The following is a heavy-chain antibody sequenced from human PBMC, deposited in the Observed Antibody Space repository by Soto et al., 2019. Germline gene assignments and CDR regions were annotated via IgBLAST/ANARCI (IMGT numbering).Heavy chain of an antibody. V-gene: IGHV3-30-3*01. J-gene: IGHJ4*02. CDR3: ARGLVVVTAIPAPYDNENDY. CDR1: GFTFSSYA. CDR2: ISYDGSNK. D-gene: IGHD2-21*02. Sequence: QVQLVESGGGVVQPGRSLRLSCSASGFTFSSYAMHWVRQAPGKGLEWVAVISYDGSNKYYADSVKGRFTISRDNSKNPLYLQMNSLRAEDTAVYYCARGLVVVTAIPAPYDNENDYWGQGTLVTVSS.